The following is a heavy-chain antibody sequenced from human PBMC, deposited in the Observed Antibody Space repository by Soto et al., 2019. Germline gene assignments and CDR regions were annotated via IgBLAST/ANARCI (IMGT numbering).Heavy chain of an antibody. Sequence: QVQLQESGPGLVKPSQTLSLICTVSGGSISSGGNYWSWIRQHPGKGLEWIGYIYYTGSTYYNPSLKSRINISVDTSKNQFSLNLSSLTAADTAMYYCARAQLRSFSYGMDVWGQGTTVTVSS. V-gene: IGHV4-31*03. CDR1: GGSISSGGNY. D-gene: IGHD1-1*01. CDR2: IYYTGST. CDR3: ARAQLRSFSYGMDV. J-gene: IGHJ6*02.